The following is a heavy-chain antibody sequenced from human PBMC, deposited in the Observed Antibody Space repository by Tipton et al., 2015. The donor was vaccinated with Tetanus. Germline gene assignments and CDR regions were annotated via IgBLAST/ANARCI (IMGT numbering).Heavy chain of an antibody. J-gene: IGHJ4*02. CDR1: GFPFNTYA. Sequence: SLRLSCAASGFPFNTYAMHWVRQAPGKGLEWVAVISYHGTKTYYADSVRDRFTISRDSSKNTLYLQVNSLRAEDTAVYYCARDDDNGDYNLDYWGQGTLVTVSS. CDR2: ISYHGTKT. CDR3: ARDDDNGDYNLDY. D-gene: IGHD4-17*01. V-gene: IGHV3-30*19.